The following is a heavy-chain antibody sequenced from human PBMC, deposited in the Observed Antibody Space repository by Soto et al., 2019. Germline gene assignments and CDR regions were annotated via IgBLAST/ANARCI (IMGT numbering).Heavy chain of an antibody. CDR2: INAGNGNT. V-gene: IGHV1-3*01. CDR1: GYTFTSYA. D-gene: IGHD2-2*01. J-gene: IGHJ6*02. CDR3: ASDFLVRNYYYGMDV. Sequence: QVQLVQSGAEVKKPGASVKVSCKASGYTFTSYAMHWVRQAPGQRLEWMGWINAGNGNTKYSQKFQGRVTITRDTSASTAYMELSSLRSEDTAVYYCASDFLVRNYYYGMDVWGQWPTVTVSS.